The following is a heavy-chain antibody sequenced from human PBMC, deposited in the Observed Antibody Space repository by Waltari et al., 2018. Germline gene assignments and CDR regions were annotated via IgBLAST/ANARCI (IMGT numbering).Heavy chain of an antibody. D-gene: IGHD3-10*01. CDR3: ARSVTMVRGALIYFDY. V-gene: IGHV1-3*01. CDR2: INAGNGNT. CDR1: GYTFTSYA. J-gene: IGHJ4*02. Sequence: AEVKKPGASVKVSCKASGYTFTSYAMHWVRQAPGQRLEWMGWINAGNGNTKYSQKFQGRVTITRDTSASTAYMELSSLRSEDTAVYYCARSVTMVRGALIYFDYWGQGTLVTVSS.